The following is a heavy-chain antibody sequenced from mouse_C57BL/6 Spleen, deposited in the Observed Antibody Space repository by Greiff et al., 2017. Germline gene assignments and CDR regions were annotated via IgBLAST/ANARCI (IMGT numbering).Heavy chain of an antibody. D-gene: IGHD1-1*01. V-gene: IGHV1-22*01. CDR3: ARSTTVVPDFDY. CDR1: GYTFTDYN. J-gene: IGHJ2*01. Sequence: VQLQQSGPELVKPGASVKMSCKASGYTFTDYNMHWVKQSHGKSLEWIGYINPNNGGTSYNQKFKGKATLTVNKSSSTAYMVLRSLTSEDSAVYYCARSTTVVPDFDYWGQGTTLTVSS. CDR2: INPNNGGT.